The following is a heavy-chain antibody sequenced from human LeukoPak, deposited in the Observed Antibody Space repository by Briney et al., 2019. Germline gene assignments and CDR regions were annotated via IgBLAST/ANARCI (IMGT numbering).Heavy chain of an antibody. J-gene: IGHJ4*02. Sequence: GESLKISCKGSGYSFINHWIGWVRQMPGKGLEWMGVIYPGDSDTRYSPSFQGQVTISADTSISTAYVQWNSLRASDTAMYYCARRSLNYYDSSGFYFDSLGQGTLVTVSS. V-gene: IGHV5-51*01. CDR1: GYSFINHW. CDR3: ARRSLNYYDSSGFYFDS. CDR2: IYPGDSDT. D-gene: IGHD3-22*01.